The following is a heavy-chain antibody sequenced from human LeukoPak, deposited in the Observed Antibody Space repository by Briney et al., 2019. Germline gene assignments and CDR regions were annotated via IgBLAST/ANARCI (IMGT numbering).Heavy chain of an antibody. V-gene: IGHV1-18*01. Sequence: ASVKVSCKASGYTFTSYGISWVRQAPGQGLEGMGWISAYNGNTNYAQKLQGRVTMTTDTSTSTAYMELRSLRSDDTAVYYCARGAHYYDSSGYYWFDYWGQGTLVTVSS. CDR2: ISAYNGNT. D-gene: IGHD3-22*01. CDR1: GYTFTSYG. CDR3: ARGAHYYDSSGYYWFDY. J-gene: IGHJ4*02.